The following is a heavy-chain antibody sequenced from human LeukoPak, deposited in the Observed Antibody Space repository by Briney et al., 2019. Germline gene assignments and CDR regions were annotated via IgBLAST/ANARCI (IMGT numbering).Heavy chain of an antibody. CDR1: GGSISSSSYY. CDR2: IYYSGST. J-gene: IGHJ4*02. V-gene: IGHV4-39*07. Sequence: SETLSLTCTVSGGSISSSSYYWGWIRQPPGKGLEWIGSIYYSGSTYYNPSLKSRVTISVDTSNNQFSLKLSSVTAADTAVYYCARLARAGIYYFDYWGQGTLVTVSS. D-gene: IGHD2-21*01. CDR3: ARLARAGIYYFDY.